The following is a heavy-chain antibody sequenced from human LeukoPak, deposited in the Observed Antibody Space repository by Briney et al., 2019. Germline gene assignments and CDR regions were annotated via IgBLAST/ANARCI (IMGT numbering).Heavy chain of an antibody. CDR1: GGSISSSDYF. Sequence: SETLSLTCTASGGSISSSDYFWSWIRQPAGKGLEWIGRINSRRSTNYNPSLKSRVTLSVDTSKNQFSLKLTSVTGADTAVYYCARYRLGWFDPWGQGTLVTVSS. V-gene: IGHV4-61*02. D-gene: IGHD6-25*01. J-gene: IGHJ5*02. CDR2: INSRRST. CDR3: ARYRLGWFDP.